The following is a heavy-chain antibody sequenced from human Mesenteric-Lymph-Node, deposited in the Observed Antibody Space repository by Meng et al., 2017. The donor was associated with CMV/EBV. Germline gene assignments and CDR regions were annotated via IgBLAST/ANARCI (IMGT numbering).Heavy chain of an antibody. D-gene: IGHD3-22*01. CDR3: ARRLGSSGYYSLDY. Sequence: VSGYTFTVYWITWVRQMPGKGLEWMGKIDPSDSYTNYSPSFQGHVTISADKSISTAYLQWSSLKASDTAMYYCARRLGSSGYYSLDYWGQGTLVTVSS. V-gene: IGHV5-10-1*01. J-gene: IGHJ4*02. CDR2: IDPSDSYT. CDR1: GYTFTVYW.